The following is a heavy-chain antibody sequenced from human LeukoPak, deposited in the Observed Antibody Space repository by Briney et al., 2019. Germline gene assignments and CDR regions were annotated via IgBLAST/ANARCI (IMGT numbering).Heavy chain of an antibody. D-gene: IGHD3-3*01. V-gene: IGHV6-1*01. CDR2: TYYRSTWYN. CDR3: ARVPYYDFQADAFDI. J-gene: IGHJ3*02. CDR1: GDSVSSNSVT. Sequence: SQTLSLTCALSGDSVSSNSVTWNWIRQSPSRGLEWLGRTYYRSTWYNDYAVSVKSRITINPDTSKNQFSLQLNSVTPEDTAVYYCARVPYYDFQADAFDIWGQGTTVTVSS.